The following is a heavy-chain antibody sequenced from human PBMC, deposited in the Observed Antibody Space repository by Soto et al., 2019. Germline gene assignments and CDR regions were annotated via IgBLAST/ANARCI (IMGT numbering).Heavy chain of an antibody. CDR2: IFYTGNT. CDR3: ASSSLYGMDV. V-gene: IGHV4-39*01. CDR1: GGSISYNSYD. Sequence: SETLSLTCSVSGGSISYNSYDWGWIRQPPGKGLEWIGGIFYTGNTYHNPSLKSRVTISVDTSKNQFSLRLSSVTAADTAVYYCASSSLYGMDVWGQGTTVTVSS. J-gene: IGHJ6*02.